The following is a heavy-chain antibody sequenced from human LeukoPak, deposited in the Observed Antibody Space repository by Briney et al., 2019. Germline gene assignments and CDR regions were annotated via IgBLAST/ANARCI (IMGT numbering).Heavy chain of an antibody. CDR1: GYSLTELS. CDR3: STAKYSSGWYGAFDI. V-gene: IGHV1-24*01. D-gene: IGHD6-19*01. Sequence: ASVKVSCKVSGYSLTELSMHWVRQAPGKGLEWMGGFDPEDGETIYAQKFQGRVTMTEDTSTDTAYMELSSLRSEDTAVYYCSTAKYSSGWYGAFDIWGQGTMLTVSS. J-gene: IGHJ3*02. CDR2: FDPEDGET.